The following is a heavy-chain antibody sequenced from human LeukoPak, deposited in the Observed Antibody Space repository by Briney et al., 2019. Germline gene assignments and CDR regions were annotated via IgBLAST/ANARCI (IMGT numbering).Heavy chain of an antibody. D-gene: IGHD1-14*01. CDR1: GGSINNRNYY. CDR2: IYFGGST. CDR3: ARLPVYFGKGYFDS. V-gene: IGHV4-39*01. Sequence: PSETLSLTCSVSGGSINNRNYYWGWVRQPPGKELDWIVHIYFGGSTLYNPSLKSRLTMSIDTSKDQFSLNINSVAAADTAVYYCARLPVYFGKGYFDSWGRGTLVTVSS. J-gene: IGHJ4*02.